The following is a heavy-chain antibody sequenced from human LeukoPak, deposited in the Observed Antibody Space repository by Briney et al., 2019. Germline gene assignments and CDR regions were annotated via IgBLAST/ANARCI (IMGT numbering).Heavy chain of an antibody. CDR2: INHSGST. V-gene: IGHV4-34*01. CDR3: ARDEYSSSGY. Sequence: PSETLSLTCAVYGGSFSGYYWSWIRQPPGKGLEWIGEINHSGSTNYNPSLKSRVTISVDTSKNQFSLKLSSVTAADTAVYYCARDEYSSSGYWGQGTLVTVSS. J-gene: IGHJ4*02. D-gene: IGHD6-6*01. CDR1: GGSFSGYY.